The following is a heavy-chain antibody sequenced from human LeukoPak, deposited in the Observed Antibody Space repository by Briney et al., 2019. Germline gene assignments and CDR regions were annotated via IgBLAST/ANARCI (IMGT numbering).Heavy chain of an antibody. Sequence: KPGGSLRLSCAASGFTFSSYSMNWVRQAPGKGLEWVSFISSSSNFIYYADSVKGRFTISRDNAKNSLYLQMNSLRAEDTAVYYCARAISDYDASDIWGQGTMVTVSS. V-gene: IGHV3-21*01. CDR2: ISSSSNFI. CDR1: GFTFSSYS. CDR3: ARAISDYDASDI. D-gene: IGHD4-17*01. J-gene: IGHJ3*02.